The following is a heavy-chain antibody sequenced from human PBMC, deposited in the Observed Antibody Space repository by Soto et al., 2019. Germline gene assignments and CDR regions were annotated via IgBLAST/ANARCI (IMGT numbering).Heavy chain of an antibody. Sequence: QVQLVESGGGVVQPGRSLRLSCAASAFPFHNFAMHWVRQAPGKGLEWVAVIWNDGSIEYYADSVKGRFTISRDNSKNTLYLQMNSLRVEDTAVYYCARRAVTGNPVLFDYWGQGTLVTVSS. J-gene: IGHJ4*02. CDR2: IWNDGSIE. CDR1: AFPFHNFA. V-gene: IGHV3-33*01. D-gene: IGHD6-19*01. CDR3: ARRAVTGNPVLFDY.